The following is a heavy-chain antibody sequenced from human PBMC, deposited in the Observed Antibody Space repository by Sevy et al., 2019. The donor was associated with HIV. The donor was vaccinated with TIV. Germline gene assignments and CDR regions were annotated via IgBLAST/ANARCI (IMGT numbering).Heavy chain of an antibody. CDR2: ISAYNGNT. V-gene: IGHV1-18*04. CDR3: AGTVAGTINWFDP. D-gene: IGHD6-19*01. Sequence: ASLKVSCKASGYTFTSYGISWVRQAPGQGLEWMGWISAYNGNTNYAQKLQGRVTMTTDTSTSTAYMELRSLRSDDTAVYYCAGTVAGTINWFDPWGQGTLVTVSS. J-gene: IGHJ5*02. CDR1: GYTFTSYG.